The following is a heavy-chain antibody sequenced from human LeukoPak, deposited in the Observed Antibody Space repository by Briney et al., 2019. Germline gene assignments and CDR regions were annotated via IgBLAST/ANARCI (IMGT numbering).Heavy chain of an antibody. CDR2: INHSGST. Sequence: PSETLSLTCAVYGESFSGYYWSWIRQPPGKGLEWIGEINHSGSTNYNPSLKSRVTISVGTSMNQFSLKLNSVTAADTAVYYCARRCSGDSCYPSRFDYWGQGTLVTVSS. V-gene: IGHV4-34*01. CDR3: ARRCSGDSCYPSRFDY. J-gene: IGHJ4*02. CDR1: GESFSGYY. D-gene: IGHD2-15*01.